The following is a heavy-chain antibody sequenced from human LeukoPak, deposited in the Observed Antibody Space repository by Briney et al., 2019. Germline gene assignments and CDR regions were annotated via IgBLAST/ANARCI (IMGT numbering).Heavy chain of an antibody. J-gene: IGHJ4*02. Sequence: GGSPRLSCVASGFTFSNYYMHWVRQAPGKGLEWVSVIYGGGSTYYADSVKGRFTISRDTPKNTLYLQMNSLRVEDTAVYYCASWPVGWYGEDSWGQGTLVTVSS. D-gene: IGHD6-19*01. CDR1: GFTFSNYY. CDR3: ASWPVGWYGEDS. V-gene: IGHV3-53*01. CDR2: IYGGGST.